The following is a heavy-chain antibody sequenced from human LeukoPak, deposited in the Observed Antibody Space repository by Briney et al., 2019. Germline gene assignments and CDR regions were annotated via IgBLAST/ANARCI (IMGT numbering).Heavy chain of an antibody. D-gene: IGHD2-15*01. J-gene: IGHJ4*02. CDR3: ARAKTRYCSGGSCYALLAY. Sequence: GGSLRLSCAASGFTFGIYAMSWVRQAPGKGLEWVSSITGSGGSTYYADSVKGRFTISRDNSKNKLYLLMNSLRAEDTAVYYCARAKTRYCSGGSCYALLAYWGQGTLVTVSS. CDR2: ITGSGGST. CDR1: GFTFGIYA. V-gene: IGHV3-23*01.